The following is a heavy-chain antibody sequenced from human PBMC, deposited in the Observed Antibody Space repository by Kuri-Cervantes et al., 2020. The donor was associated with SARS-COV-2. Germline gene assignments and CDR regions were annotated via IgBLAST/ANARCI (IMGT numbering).Heavy chain of an antibody. CDR3: ARGPGSYHIWYYFDY. J-gene: IGHJ4*02. CDR1: GYTITNFF. V-gene: IGHV1-46*01. Sequence: ASVKVSCKTSGYTITNFFMHWVRQAPGQGLEWMGLITPNGDLTLYAQNFQGRFTVTRDTSTRTVFMELSSLRSEDTAVYYCARGPGSYHIWYYFDYWGQGTLVTVSS. CDR2: ITPNGDLT. D-gene: IGHD1-26*01.